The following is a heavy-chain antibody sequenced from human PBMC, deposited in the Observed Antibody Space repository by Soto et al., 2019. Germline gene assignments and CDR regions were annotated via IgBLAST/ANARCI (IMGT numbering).Heavy chain of an antibody. V-gene: IGHV1-69*13. CDR3: ARDQEYSSSSGDY. CDR2: IIPIFGTA. CDR1: GGTFSSYA. D-gene: IGHD6-6*01. J-gene: IGHJ4*02. Sequence: SVKVSCKASGGTFSSYAISWVLQAPGQGLEWMGGIIPIFGTANYAKKFQGRVTIIADEFTSTAYMELSSLRSEDTAVYYCARDQEYSSSSGDYWGQGTLVTVSS.